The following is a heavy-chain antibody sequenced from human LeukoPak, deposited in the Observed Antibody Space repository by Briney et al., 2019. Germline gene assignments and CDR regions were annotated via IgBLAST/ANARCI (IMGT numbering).Heavy chain of an antibody. CDR2: ISGSGGYT. CDR3: AKAAGRGYDFWSGYSRRGWFDP. V-gene: IGHV3-23*01. J-gene: IGHJ5*02. CDR1: GFTFNSHA. Sequence: GGSLRLSCAASGFTFNSHAMTWVRQAPGKGLEWVSSISGSGGYTYYADSVKGRFTISRDHSKNTLYLQMNSLRAEDTAVYYCAKAAGRGYDFWSGYSRRGWFDPWGQGTLVTVSS. D-gene: IGHD3-3*01.